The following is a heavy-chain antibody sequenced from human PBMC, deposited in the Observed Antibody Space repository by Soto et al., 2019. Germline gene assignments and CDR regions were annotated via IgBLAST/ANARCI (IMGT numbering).Heavy chain of an antibody. D-gene: IGHD6-13*01. Sequence: SETLSLTCAVYGGSFSGYYWSWIRQPPGKGLEWIGEINHSGSTNYNPSLKSRVTISVDTSKNQFSLKLSSVTAADTAVYYCARGVGSSWPTWFDPWGQGTLVTVSS. J-gene: IGHJ5*02. CDR1: GGSFSGYY. CDR3: ARGVGSSWPTWFDP. V-gene: IGHV4-34*01. CDR2: INHSGST.